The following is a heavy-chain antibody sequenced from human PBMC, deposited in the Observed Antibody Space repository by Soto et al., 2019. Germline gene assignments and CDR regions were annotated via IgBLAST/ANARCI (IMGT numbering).Heavy chain of an antibody. CDR2: IIPIFGTA. CDR3: ARGDGYINFDY. V-gene: IGHV1-69*12. J-gene: IGHJ4*02. Sequence: QVQLVQSGAEVKKPGSSVKVSCKASGGTFSSYAISWXRQAPGQGLEWMGGIIPIFGTANYAQKFQGRVTITADEXXXXAXXXLXSLRSEDXAVYYCARGDGYINFDYWGQGTLVTVSS. CDR1: GGTFSSYA. D-gene: IGHD5-12*01.